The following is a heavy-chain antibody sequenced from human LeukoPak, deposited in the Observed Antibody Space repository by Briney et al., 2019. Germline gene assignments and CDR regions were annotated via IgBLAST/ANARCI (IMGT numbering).Heavy chain of an antibody. V-gene: IGHV1-69*13. Sequence: GASVKVSCKASGYTFINNYMHWARQAPGQGLEWMGGIIPIFGTANYAQKFQGRVTITADESTSTAYMELSSLRSEDTAVYYCAREGIAVAKDYYYYGMDVWGQGTTVTVSS. D-gene: IGHD6-19*01. CDR2: IIPIFGTA. J-gene: IGHJ6*02. CDR3: AREGIAVAKDYYYYGMDV. CDR1: GYTFINNY.